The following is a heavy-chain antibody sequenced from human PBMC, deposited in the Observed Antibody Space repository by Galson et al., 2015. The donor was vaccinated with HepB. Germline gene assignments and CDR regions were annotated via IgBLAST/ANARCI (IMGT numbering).Heavy chain of an antibody. CDR3: ARLTYYYDSSGYYLEDYYGMDV. CDR2: IYYSGST. V-gene: IGHV4-59*08. J-gene: IGHJ6*02. Sequence: ETLSLTCTVSGGSISSYYWSWIRQPPGKGLEWIGYIYYSGSTNYNPSLKSRVTISVDTSKNQFSLKLSSVTAADTAVYYCARLTYYYDSSGYYLEDYYGMDVWGQGTTVTVSS. D-gene: IGHD3-22*01. CDR1: GGSISSYY.